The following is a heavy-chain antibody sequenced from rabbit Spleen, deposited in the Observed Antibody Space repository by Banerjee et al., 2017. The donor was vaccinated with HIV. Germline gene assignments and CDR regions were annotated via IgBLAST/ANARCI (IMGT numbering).Heavy chain of an antibody. CDR3: ARSAANDRIYFNL. CDR1: GFSFSNKAV. V-gene: IGHV1S45*01. D-gene: IGHD6-1*01. Sequence: QEQLVESGGGLVKPEGSLKLSCTASGFSFSNKAVMCWVRQAPGKGLEWIACIYTDSSGYTYYASWAKGRFTISKTSSTTVTLQMTSLTAADTATYFCARSAANDRIYFNLWGPGTLVTVS. J-gene: IGHJ4*01. CDR2: IYTDSSGYT.